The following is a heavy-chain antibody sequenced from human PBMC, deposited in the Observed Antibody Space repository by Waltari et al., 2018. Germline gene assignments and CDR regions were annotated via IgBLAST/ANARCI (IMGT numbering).Heavy chain of an antibody. D-gene: IGHD4-17*01. J-gene: IGHJ6*02. V-gene: IGHV3-74*01. CDR1: GFSFNRYW. CDR3: ARLTTVDV. CDR2: ISFDGNSI. Sequence: EVQLVESGGDLVQPGGYLRLSCVASGFSFNRYWMHWVRQAPGKGLVWVSRISFDGNSISYADSVKGRFTISRDNAKNTLYLQMNSLRDEDTGVYYCARLTTVDVWGQGTTVIVSS.